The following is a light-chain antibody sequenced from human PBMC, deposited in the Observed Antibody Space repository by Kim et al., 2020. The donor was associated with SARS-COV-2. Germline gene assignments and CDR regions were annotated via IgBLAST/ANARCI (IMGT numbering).Light chain of an antibody. V-gene: IGLV10-54*04. CDR1: SNNVGNEG. Sequence: QTATLTCTGNSNNVGNEGANWLQQHQGHPPRLLSYRNNNRPSGISERFSASRSGNTASLTISGLQPEDEADYYCSAWDDSLSAWVFGGGTQLTVL. CDR3: SAWDDSLSAWV. CDR2: RNN. J-gene: IGLJ3*02.